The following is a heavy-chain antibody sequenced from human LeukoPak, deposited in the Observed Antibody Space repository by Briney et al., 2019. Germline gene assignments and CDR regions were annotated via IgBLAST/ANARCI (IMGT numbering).Heavy chain of an antibody. V-gene: IGHV3-74*01. Sequence: GESLRLSCAASGFSFSSHWMHWVRHTPGKGLVWVARINGDGTTSSHADSVKGRFTISRDNAKNTLYLQMNSLRAEDTALYYCARTIAVNGGDFDYWGQGTLVTVSS. CDR2: INGDGTTS. CDR3: ARTIAVNGGDFDY. D-gene: IGHD6-19*01. CDR1: GFSFSSHW. J-gene: IGHJ4*02.